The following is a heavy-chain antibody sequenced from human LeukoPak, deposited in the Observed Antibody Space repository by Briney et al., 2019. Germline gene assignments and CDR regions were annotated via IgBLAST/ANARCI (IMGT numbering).Heavy chain of an antibody. J-gene: IGHJ4*02. D-gene: IGHD4-11*01. CDR3: ARLEMTTLTHD. Sequence: SETLSLTCAVYGGSFSGYYWSWIRQPPGKGLEWIGEINHSGSTNYNPSLKSRVTISVDTSKNQFSLKLSSVSAADTAVYYCARLEMTTLTHDWGQGTLVTVPS. V-gene: IGHV4-34*01. CDR1: GGSFSGYY. CDR2: INHSGST.